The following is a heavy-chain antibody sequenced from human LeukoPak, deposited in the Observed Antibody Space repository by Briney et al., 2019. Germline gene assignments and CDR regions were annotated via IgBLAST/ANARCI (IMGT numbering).Heavy chain of an antibody. Sequence: GGSLRLSCAGSGFTFSSYWMHWVRQAPGKGLVWVSRINSDGSSTSYADSVKGRFTISRDNAKNTLYLQMNSLRAEDTAVYYCASLSMVIPFDYWGQGTLVTVSS. CDR3: ASLSMVIPFDY. D-gene: IGHD2-21*01. V-gene: IGHV3-74*01. CDR2: INSDGSST. J-gene: IGHJ4*02. CDR1: GFTFSSYW.